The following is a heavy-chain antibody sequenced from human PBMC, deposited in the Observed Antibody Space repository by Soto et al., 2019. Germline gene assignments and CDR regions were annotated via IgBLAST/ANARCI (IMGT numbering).Heavy chain of an antibody. J-gene: IGHJ4*02. D-gene: IGHD3-9*01. CDR1: GFTFSSAW. V-gene: IGHV3-15*04. Sequence: GGSLRLSCAASGFTFSSAWMSWVRQAPGKGLEWVGRIESKTDGGTTDYAAPVKGRFTISRDDSKNTLYLQMNSLKTEDTAVYYCTTDSQVLRYFDWFLNWGQGTLVTVFS. CDR2: IESKTDGGTT. CDR3: TTDSQVLRYFDWFLN.